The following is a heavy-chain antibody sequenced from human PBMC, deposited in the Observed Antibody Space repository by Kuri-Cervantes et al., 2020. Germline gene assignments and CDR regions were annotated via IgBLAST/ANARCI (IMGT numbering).Heavy chain of an antibody. D-gene: IGHD3-10*01. CDR1: GFTFSSYA. J-gene: IGHJ6*02. V-gene: IGHV3-30-3*01. Sequence: GESLKISCAASGFTFSSYAMHWVRQAPGKGLEWVAVISYDGSNKYYADSVKGRFTISRDNSKNTLYLQMNSLRAEDTAVYYCARDRTRGVRFGELLYPADYYYYGMDVWGQGTTVTVSS. CDR3: ARDRTRGVRFGELLYPADYYYYGMDV. CDR2: ISYDGSNK.